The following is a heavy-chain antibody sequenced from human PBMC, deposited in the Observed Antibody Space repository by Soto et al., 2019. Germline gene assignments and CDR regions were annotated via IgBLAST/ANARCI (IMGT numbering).Heavy chain of an antibody. D-gene: IGHD2-15*01. CDR2: ISSNGGST. Sequence: GGSLRLSCAAFGFTFSNYGMHWVRLAPGKGLEYVSGISSNGGSTDYAKSVKGRFTISRDNSKNTLYLQMGSLRAEDMAIYYCARGTSIGYCSGGRCYGEGFDYWGQGTLVTVSS. J-gene: IGHJ4*02. CDR3: ARGTSIGYCSGGRCYGEGFDY. V-gene: IGHV3-64*01. CDR1: GFTFSNYG.